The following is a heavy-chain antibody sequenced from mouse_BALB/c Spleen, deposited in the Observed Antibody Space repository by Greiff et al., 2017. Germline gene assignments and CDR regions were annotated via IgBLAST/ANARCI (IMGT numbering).Heavy chain of an antibody. CDR1: GYTFTSYY. Sequence: QVQLQQSGPELVKPGASVKRSCKASGYTFTSYYIHWVKQRPGQGLEWIGWIYPGDGSTTYHEKFKGKTTLTADKYSSTAYMLLSSLTSEDSAIYFCAITDSSGYSFAYWRQGTLVTVSA. CDR3: AITDSSGYSFAY. CDR2: IYPGDGST. J-gene: IGHJ3*01. V-gene: IGHV1S56*01. D-gene: IGHD3-2*01.